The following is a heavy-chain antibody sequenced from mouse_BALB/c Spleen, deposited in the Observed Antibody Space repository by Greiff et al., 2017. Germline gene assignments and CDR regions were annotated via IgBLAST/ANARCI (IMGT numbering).Heavy chain of an antibody. V-gene: IGHV5-6-3*01. CDR1: GFTFSSYG. CDR3: ARGPYYGSSYEAWFAY. Sequence: EVKVEESGGGLVQPGGSLKLSCAASGFTFSSYGMSWVRQTPDKRLELVATINSNGGSTYYPDSVKGRFTISRDNAKNTLYLQMSSLKSEDTAMYYCARGPYYGSSYEAWFAYWGQGTLVTVSA. J-gene: IGHJ3*01. CDR2: INSNGGST. D-gene: IGHD1-1*01.